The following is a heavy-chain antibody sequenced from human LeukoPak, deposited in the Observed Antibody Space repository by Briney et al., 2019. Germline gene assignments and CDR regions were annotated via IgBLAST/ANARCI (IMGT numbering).Heavy chain of an antibody. CDR3: ARRAGAYSHPYDY. J-gene: IGHJ4*02. V-gene: IGHV3-53*01. D-gene: IGHD4/OR15-4a*01. CDR1: GFTFKNHG. Sequence: GGSLRLSCVISGFTFKNHGLHWVRQAPGKGLEWVSFIYSDNTHYSDSVKGRFTISRDNSKNTLYLQMNSLRAEDTAVYYCARRAGAYSHPYDYWGQGTLVTVSS. CDR2: IYSDNT.